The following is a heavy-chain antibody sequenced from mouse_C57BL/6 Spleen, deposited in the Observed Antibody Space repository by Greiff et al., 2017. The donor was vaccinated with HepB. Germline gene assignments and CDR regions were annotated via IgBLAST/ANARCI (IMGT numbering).Heavy chain of an antibody. CDR3: ARGRAYDDPYGYAMDY. V-gene: IGHV1-4*01. J-gene: IGHJ4*01. Sequence: QVQLQQSGAELARPGASVKMSCKASGYTFTSYTMHWVKQRPGQGLEWIGYINPSSGYTKYNQKFKDKATLTADKSSSTAYMQLSSLTSEDSAVYYCARGRAYDDPYGYAMDYWGQGTSVTVSS. CDR2: INPSSGYT. CDR1: GYTFTSYT. D-gene: IGHD2-3*01.